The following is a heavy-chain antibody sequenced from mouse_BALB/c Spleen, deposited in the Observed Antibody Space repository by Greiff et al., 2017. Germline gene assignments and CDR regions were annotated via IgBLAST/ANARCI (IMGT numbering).Heavy chain of an antibody. CDR2: IDPANGNT. D-gene: IGHD2-1*01. CDR1: GFNIKDTY. V-gene: IGHV14-3*02. CDR3: ASGNFLYYAMDY. Sequence: VQLQQSGAELVKPGASVKLSCTASGFNIKDTYMHWVKQRPEQGLEWIGRIDPANGNTKYDPKFQGKATITADTSSNTAYLQLSSLTSEDTAVYYCASGNFLYYAMDYWGQGTSVTVSS. J-gene: IGHJ4*01.